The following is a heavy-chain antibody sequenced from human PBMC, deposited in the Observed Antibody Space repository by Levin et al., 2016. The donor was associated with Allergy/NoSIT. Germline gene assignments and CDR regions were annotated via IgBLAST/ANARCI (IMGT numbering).Heavy chain of an antibody. CDR1: GFTFSSYS. J-gene: IGHJ6*02. CDR2: ISSSSSYI. Sequence: GESLKISCAASGFTFSSYSMNWVRQAPGKGLEWVSSISSSSSYIYYADSVKGRFTISRDNAKNSLYLQMNSLRAEDTAVYYCARDHFELWFGELTGGMDVWGQGTTVTVSS. V-gene: IGHV3-21*01. D-gene: IGHD3-10*01. CDR3: ARDHFELWFGELTGGMDV.